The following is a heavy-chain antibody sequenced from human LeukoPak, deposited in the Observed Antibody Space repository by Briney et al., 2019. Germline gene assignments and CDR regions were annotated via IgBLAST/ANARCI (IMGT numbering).Heavy chain of an antibody. CDR3: ARAVGATRPVDY. D-gene: IGHD1-26*01. V-gene: IGHV4-59*01. Sequence: SETLSLTCTVSGGSISSYYWSWVRQPPGKGLEWIGYIYYSGSTNYNPSLKSRVTISVDPSKNQFSLKLSSVTAADTAVYYCARAVGATRPVDYWGQGTLVTVSS. J-gene: IGHJ4*02. CDR1: GGSISSYY. CDR2: IYYSGST.